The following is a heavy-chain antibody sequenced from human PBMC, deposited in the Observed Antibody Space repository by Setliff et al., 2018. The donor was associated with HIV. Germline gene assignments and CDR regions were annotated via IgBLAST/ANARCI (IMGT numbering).Heavy chain of an antibody. CDR2: IYTRGSV. CDR3: TREFFY. CDR1: GDSISSGNFH. V-gene: IGHV4-61*02. J-gene: IGHJ4*02. Sequence: SETLSLTCTFSGDSISSGNFHWNWIRQPAGKGPEWIGLIYTRGSVSYNPSLMSRVTISLDTSKNQLSLKLSSVTAADTAVYYCTREFFYWGQGILVT. D-gene: IGHD3-3*01.